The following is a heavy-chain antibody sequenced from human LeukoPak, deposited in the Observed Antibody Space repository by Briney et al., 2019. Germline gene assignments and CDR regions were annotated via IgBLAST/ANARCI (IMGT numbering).Heavy chain of an antibody. CDR1: GGTFSSYA. V-gene: IGHV1-69*05. J-gene: IGHJ3*01. CDR2: IIPIFGTA. D-gene: IGHD3-22*01. CDR3: ARDAPHYYDSSGP. Sequence: SVKVSCKASGGTFSSYAISWVRQAPGQGLEWMGGIIPIFGTANYAQKFQGRVTITTDESTSTAYMELSSLRSEDTAVYYCARDAPHYYDSSGPWGQGTMVTVSS.